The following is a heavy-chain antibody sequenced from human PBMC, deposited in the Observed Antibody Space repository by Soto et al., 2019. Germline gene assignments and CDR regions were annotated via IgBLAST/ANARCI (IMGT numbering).Heavy chain of an antibody. CDR2: IYWDDDK. CDR1: GFSLSTTRVG. D-gene: IGHD6-19*01. J-gene: IGHJ4*02. CDR3: AHTLVAGLGYYFDY. Sequence: QITLKESGPTLVKPTQTLTLTCTFSGFSLSTTRVGVGWIRQPPGKALEWLALIYWDDDKRYSPFLKSRLTITKDTSKNPVVLTMTNIDPMDTATYFCAHTLVAGLGYYFDYWGQGTLVTVSS. V-gene: IGHV2-5*02.